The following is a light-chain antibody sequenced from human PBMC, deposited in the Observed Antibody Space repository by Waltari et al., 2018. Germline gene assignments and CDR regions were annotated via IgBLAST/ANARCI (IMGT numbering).Light chain of an antibody. CDR2: FTA. CDR1: QTIGTR. CDR3: HQSSSLPIT. J-gene: IGKJ5*01. V-gene: IGKV6-21*02. Sequence: EIVLTQSPDFQSVTPKEKVTITCRASQTIGTRLHWYQQKPDQYPKLLITFTAQSISGVPSRFSGMGSGTDFTLTINSLEVEDAATYYCHQSSSLPITFGQGTRLEIK.